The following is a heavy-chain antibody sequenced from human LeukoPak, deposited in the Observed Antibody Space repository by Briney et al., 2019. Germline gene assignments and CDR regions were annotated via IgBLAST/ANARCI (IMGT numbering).Heavy chain of an antibody. V-gene: IGHV4-59*12. CDR3: ARGLIPIDY. CDR2: IYYSGST. D-gene: IGHD3-16*01. Sequence: SETLSLTCTVSGGSISSYYWSWIRQPPGKGLEWIGSIYYSGSTYYNPSLKSRVTISVDTSKNQFSLKLSSVTAADTAVYYCARGLIPIDYWGQGTLVTVSS. CDR1: GGSISSYY. J-gene: IGHJ4*02.